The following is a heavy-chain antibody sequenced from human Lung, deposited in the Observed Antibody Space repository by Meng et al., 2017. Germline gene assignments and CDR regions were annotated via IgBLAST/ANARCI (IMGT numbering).Heavy chain of an antibody. Sequence: GRLGEAGGGVVQPGRSLSLSCAASGFTFSRNAMHWGRQAPGKGLEWVAAISYDGSNQHSADSVKGRFTISRDNSENTLYLQMNSLRAEDTAVYYCARNNYGDYYFDYWGQGTLVTASS. J-gene: IGHJ4*02. CDR3: ARNNYGDYYFDY. CDR1: GFTFSRNA. D-gene: IGHD4-17*01. CDR2: ISYDGSNQ. V-gene: IGHV3-30*01.